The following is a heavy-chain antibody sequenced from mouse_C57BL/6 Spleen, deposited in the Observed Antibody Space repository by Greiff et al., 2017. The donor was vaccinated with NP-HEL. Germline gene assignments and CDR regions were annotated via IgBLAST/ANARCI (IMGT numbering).Heavy chain of an antibody. J-gene: IGHJ4*01. CDR2: IYPGSGNT. CDR1: GYTFTDYY. D-gene: IGHD4-1*01. V-gene: IGHV1-76*01. Sequence: QVQLKQSGAELVRPGASVKLSCKASGYTFTDYYINWVKQRPGQGLEWIARIYPGSGNTYYNEKFKGKATLTAEKSSSTAYMQLSSLTSEDSAVYFCAREGKLGRYAMDYWGQGTSVTVSS. CDR3: AREGKLGRYAMDY.